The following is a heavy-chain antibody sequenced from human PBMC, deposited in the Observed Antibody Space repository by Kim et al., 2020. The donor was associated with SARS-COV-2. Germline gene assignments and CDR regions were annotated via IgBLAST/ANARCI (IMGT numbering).Heavy chain of an antibody. CDR1: GGSISSSSYY. J-gene: IGHJ4*02. D-gene: IGHD4-17*01. CDR2: IYYSGST. V-gene: IGHV4-39*01. CDR3: ARLNDYGDPYDY. Sequence: SETLSLTCTVSGGSISSSSYYWGWIRQPPGKGLEWIGSIYYSGSTYYNPSLKSRVTISVDTSKNQFSLKLSSVTAADTAVYYCARLNDYGDPYDYWGQGT.